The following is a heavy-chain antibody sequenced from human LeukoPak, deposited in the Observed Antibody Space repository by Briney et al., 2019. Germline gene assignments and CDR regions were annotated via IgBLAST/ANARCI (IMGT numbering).Heavy chain of an antibody. J-gene: IGHJ4*02. CDR3: ARFRRGIYYFDY. Sequence: SRTLSLTCSVSGGSTSSDDYYWSWIRQPPGKGLEWIGYILYSGTAYYHPSLKSRVIISVDTSKNEFSLELTSVTAADTAVYYCARFRRGIYYFDYWGQGTLVTVSS. CDR1: GGSTSSDDYY. CDR2: ILYSGTA. D-gene: IGHD2-8*02. V-gene: IGHV4-30-4*01.